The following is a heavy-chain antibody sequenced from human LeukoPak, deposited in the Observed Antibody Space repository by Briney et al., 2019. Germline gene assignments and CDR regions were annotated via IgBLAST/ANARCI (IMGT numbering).Heavy chain of an antibody. CDR3: ASLVRLNYYYYMDV. V-gene: IGHV4-59*01. J-gene: IGHJ6*03. D-gene: IGHD3-10*02. CDR1: GGSISSYY. CDR2: IYYSGST. Sequence: PSETLSLTCTVSGGSISSYYWSWIRQPPGKGLEWIGYIYYSGSTNYNPSLKSRVTISVDTSKNQFSLKLSSVTAADTAVYYCASLVRLNYYYYMDVWGKGTTVTISS.